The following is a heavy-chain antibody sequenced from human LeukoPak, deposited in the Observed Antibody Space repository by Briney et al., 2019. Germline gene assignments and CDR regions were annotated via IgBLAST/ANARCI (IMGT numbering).Heavy chain of an antibody. D-gene: IGHD3-22*01. CDR3: AREKLSAVVSSIDY. V-gene: IGHV4-34*01. CDR2: INHSGST. J-gene: IGHJ4*02. Sequence: PSETLSLTCAVYGGSFSGYYWSWIRQPPGKGLEWIGEINHSGSTNYNPSLKSRVTISVDTSKNQFSLKLGSVTAADTAVYYRAREKLSAVVSSIDYWGQGTLVTVSS. CDR1: GGSFSGYY.